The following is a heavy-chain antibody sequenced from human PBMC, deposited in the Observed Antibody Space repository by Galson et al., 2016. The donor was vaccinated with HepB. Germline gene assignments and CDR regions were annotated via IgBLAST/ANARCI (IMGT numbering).Heavy chain of an antibody. Sequence: SLRLSCAASGFTFRDYYMSWIRQAPGKGLEWVSYISNSGSTIYYADSVKGRFTISRDNAKNSLYLQVNSLRAEDTAVYYCAMSTYGYFEYWGQGTLVTVSS. J-gene: IGHJ4*02. D-gene: IGHD2-15*01. CDR2: ISNSGSTI. V-gene: IGHV3-11*01. CDR3: AMSTYGYFEY. CDR1: GFTFRDYY.